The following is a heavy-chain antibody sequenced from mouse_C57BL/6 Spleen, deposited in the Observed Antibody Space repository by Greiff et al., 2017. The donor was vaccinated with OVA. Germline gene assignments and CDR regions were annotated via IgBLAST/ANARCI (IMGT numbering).Heavy chain of an antibody. Sequence: QVQLKQPGAELVKPGASVKMSCKASGYTFTSYWITWVKQRPGQGLEWIGDIYPGSGSTNYNEKFQSKATLPVDTSSSTAYMQLSSLTAEYSAVYYCARTLFAYWGQGTLVTVAA. CDR2: IYPGSGST. CDR1: GYTFTSYW. J-gene: IGHJ3*01. V-gene: IGHV1-55*01. CDR3: ARTLFAY.